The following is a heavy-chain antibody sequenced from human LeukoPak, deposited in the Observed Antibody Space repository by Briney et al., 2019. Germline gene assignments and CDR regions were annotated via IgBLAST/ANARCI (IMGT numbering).Heavy chain of an antibody. J-gene: IGHJ4*02. V-gene: IGHV3-11*04. D-gene: IGHD3-16*01. CDR1: GFIFSDYY. CDR2: ISSSGSTI. Sequence: PGGSLRLSCAASGFIFSDYYMSWIRQAPGKGLEWVSYISSSGSTIYYADSVKGRFTISRDNAKNSLYLQMNSLRAEDTAVYYCASVGSDYDYVWGSQTGYWGQGTLVTVSS. CDR3: ASVGSDYDYVWGSQTGY.